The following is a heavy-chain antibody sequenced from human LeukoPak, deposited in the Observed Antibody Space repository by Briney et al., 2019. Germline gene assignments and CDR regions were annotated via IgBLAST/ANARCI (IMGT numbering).Heavy chain of an antibody. J-gene: IGHJ3*02. CDR2: INPNSGGT. V-gene: IGHV1-2*06. Sequence: ASVKVSCKASGYTFTGYYMHWVRQAPGQGREWMGRINPNSGGTNYAQKFQGRVTMTRDTSISTAYMELSRLRSDDTAVYYCARARGYYDSSGYAFDIWGQGTMVTVSS. CDR3: ARARGYYDSSGYAFDI. D-gene: IGHD3-22*01. CDR1: GYTFTGYY.